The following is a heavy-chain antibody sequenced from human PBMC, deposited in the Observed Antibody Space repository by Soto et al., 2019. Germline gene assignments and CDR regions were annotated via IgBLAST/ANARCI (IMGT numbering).Heavy chain of an antibody. D-gene: IGHD4-17*01. Sequence: SETLSLTCTVSGGSISSYYWSWIRQPPGKGLEWIGYIYYSGSTNYNPSLKSRVTISVDTSKNQFSLKLSSVTAADTAVYYCARGTTLLAYWGQGTLVTVPS. V-gene: IGHV4-59*01. CDR2: IYYSGST. J-gene: IGHJ4*02. CDR1: GGSISSYY. CDR3: ARGTTLLAY.